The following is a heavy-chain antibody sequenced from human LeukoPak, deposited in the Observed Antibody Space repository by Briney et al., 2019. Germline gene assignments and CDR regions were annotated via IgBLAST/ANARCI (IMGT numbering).Heavy chain of an antibody. D-gene: IGHD5-18*01. CDR1: GYGFTSYW. CDR2: TFPGDSDT. V-gene: IGHV5-51*01. CDR3: ARHGVDTAMAYYYYYGMDV. Sequence: GESLKISCKGSGYGFTSYWIGWVRKMPGKGLEWRGITFPGDSDTRYSPSFQGQVTISADKSISTAYLQWSSLKASDTAMYYCARHGVDTAMAYYYYYGMDVWGQGTTVTVSS. J-gene: IGHJ6*02.